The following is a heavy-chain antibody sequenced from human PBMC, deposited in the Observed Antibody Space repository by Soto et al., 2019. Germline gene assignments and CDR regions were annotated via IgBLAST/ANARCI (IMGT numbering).Heavy chain of an antibody. V-gene: IGHV4-30-4*01. CDR2: IYFSGST. CDR3: ARAHIAIFGVVIIKDYGLDV. J-gene: IGHJ6*02. D-gene: IGHD3-3*01. CDR1: GGSITSGDDY. Sequence: QVQLQESGPGLVKPSQTLSLTCTVSGGSITSGDDYWSWIRQPPGKGLEWIGYIYFSGSTYYNPSLKSRVTISVDTSNNQSSLKLNSVTAADTAVYYCARAHIAIFGVVIIKDYGLDVWGQGTTVTVSS.